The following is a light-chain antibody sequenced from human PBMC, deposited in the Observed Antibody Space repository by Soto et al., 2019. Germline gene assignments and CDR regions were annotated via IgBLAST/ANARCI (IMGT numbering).Light chain of an antibody. Sequence: QSVLTQPASVSGSLGQSITIVCSGSSSDVGGSNLVSWYQQFPGIAPKLIIYETTKRPSGVSNRFSGSKSGNTASLTITGLQAEDEADYHCCSFASGQTVVFGGGTKVTVL. V-gene: IGLV2-23*01. CDR3: CSFASGQTVV. J-gene: IGLJ3*02. CDR1: SSDVGGSNL. CDR2: ETT.